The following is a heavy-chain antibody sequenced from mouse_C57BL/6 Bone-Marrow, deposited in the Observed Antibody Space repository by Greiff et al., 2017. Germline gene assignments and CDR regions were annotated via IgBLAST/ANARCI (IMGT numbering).Heavy chain of an antibody. J-gene: IGHJ2*01. V-gene: IGHV1-50*01. Sequence: QVQLQQPGAELVKPGASVKLSCKASGYTFTSYWMQWVKQRPGQGLEWIGEIDPSDSYTNYNQKFKGKATLTVDTSSSTAYMQLSSLTSEDSAVYYCARIYYFDYWGQGTTRTVSS. CDR1: GYTFTSYW. CDR3: ARIYYFDY. CDR2: IDPSDSYT.